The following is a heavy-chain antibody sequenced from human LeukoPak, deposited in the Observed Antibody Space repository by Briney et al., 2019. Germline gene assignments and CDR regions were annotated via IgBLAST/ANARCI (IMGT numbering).Heavy chain of an antibody. D-gene: IGHD2-21*02. CDR1: GFTFSSYG. CDR3: AKEAAYCGGDCYSGSDY. J-gene: IGHJ4*02. Sequence: GRSLRLSCAASGFTFSSYGMHWVRQAPGKGLEWVAFISYDGSNKYYADSVKGRFTISRDNSKNTLYLQLNSLRAEDRAMYYCAKEAAYCGGDCYSGSDYWGQGTLVTVSS. CDR2: ISYDGSNK. V-gene: IGHV3-30*18.